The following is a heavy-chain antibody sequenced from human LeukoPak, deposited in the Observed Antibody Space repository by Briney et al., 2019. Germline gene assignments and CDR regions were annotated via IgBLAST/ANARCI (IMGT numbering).Heavy chain of an antibody. Sequence: PSETLSPACAVYGGSFSGYYWSWIRQPPGKGLEWIGEINHSRSTNYNPSLKSRDTISVDTSKNQFSLKLSSVTAADTAVYYCARGQREVAEHYFHYWGREHRLTVFS. J-gene: IGHJ4*02. CDR3: ARGQREVAEHYFHY. D-gene: IGHD5-12*01. CDR1: GGSFSGYY. V-gene: IGHV4-34*01. CDR2: INHSRST.